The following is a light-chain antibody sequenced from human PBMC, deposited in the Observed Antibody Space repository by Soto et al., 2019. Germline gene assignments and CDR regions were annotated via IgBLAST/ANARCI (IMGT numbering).Light chain of an antibody. Sequence: DIQLTQSPSFLSASVGDRVTITCRASQGISSYLAWYQQKPGEDPKLLIYAASTLQSGVPSRFSGSGSGTEFTLTISSLQPEDFATYYCQQLNSYPLRYTFGQGTKLEIK. V-gene: IGKV1-9*01. CDR3: QQLNSYPLRYT. CDR2: AAS. CDR1: QGISSY. J-gene: IGKJ2*01.